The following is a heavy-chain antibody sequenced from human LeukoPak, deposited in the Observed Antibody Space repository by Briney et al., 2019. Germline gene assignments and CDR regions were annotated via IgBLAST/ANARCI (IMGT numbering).Heavy chain of an antibody. Sequence: SETLSLTCTVSGGSINSYYWSWIRQPPGKGLEWIGYIYYSGSTNYNPSLKSRVTISVDTSKNQFSLKLSSVTAADTAVYYCARGLGSSGWYVGSYYYYMDVWGKGTTVTISS. CDR1: GGSINSYY. V-gene: IGHV4-59*01. D-gene: IGHD6-19*01. CDR2: IYYSGST. CDR3: ARGLGSSGWYVGSYYYYMDV. J-gene: IGHJ6*03.